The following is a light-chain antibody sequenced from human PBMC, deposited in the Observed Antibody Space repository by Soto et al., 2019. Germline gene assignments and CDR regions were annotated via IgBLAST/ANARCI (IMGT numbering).Light chain of an antibody. CDR3: ASWDYSQNSPV. V-gene: IGLV1-44*01. J-gene: IGLJ2*01. CDR2: STK. Sequence: QSVLTQPPSVSGTPGQRVTISCSGGSSNIGTSTVNWYHQVPGTAPKLLIYSTKQRPSGVPERFSGSTSGTSASLAINGLQSEDEGVFLCASWDYSQNSPVFGGGTKRTVL. CDR1: SSNIGTST.